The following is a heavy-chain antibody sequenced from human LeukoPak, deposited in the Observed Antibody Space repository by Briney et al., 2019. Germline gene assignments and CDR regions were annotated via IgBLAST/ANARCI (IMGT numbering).Heavy chain of an antibody. CDR2: LSSSGAKT. CDR3: AKDSGWAFDY. D-gene: IGHD6-19*01. J-gene: IGHJ4*02. V-gene: IGHV3-23*01. Sequence: GGSLRLSCTASGFTFSSYAMSWVRQAPGKGLEWVSGLSSSGAKTFYADSVKGRFIISRDNSKNTMFLQMNSLRAEDTALYYCAKDSGWAFDYWGQGTQVTVSS. CDR1: GFTFSSYA.